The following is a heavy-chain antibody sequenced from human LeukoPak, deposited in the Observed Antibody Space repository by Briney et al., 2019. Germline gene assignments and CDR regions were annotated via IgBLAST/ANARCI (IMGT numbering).Heavy chain of an antibody. D-gene: IGHD3-10*01. J-gene: IGHJ5*02. CDR3: SRDGRKGVTMARGVTSGGFDP. Sequence: GGSLRLSCAASGFTFSRYSMNWVRQAPGKGLEWVSSISSGSTYIYYADSMKGRFTISRDNAKNSLYLQMNSLRAEDTAVYYCSRDGRKGVTMARGVTSGGFDPWGQGTLVTVSS. V-gene: IGHV3-21*01. CDR1: GFTFSRYS. CDR2: ISSGSTYI.